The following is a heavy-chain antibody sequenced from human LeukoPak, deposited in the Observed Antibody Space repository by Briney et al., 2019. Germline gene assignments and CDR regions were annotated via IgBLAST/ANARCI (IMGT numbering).Heavy chain of an antibody. CDR1: GGTFSSYA. V-gene: IGHV1-69*06. J-gene: IGHJ4*02. Sequence: SVKVSCKASGGTFSSYAISWVRQAPGQGLEWMGGIIPIFGTANYAQKFQGRVTITADKSTSTAYMELRSLRSDDTAVYYCARDRAAMASRFDYWGQGTLVTVSS. CDR2: IIPIFGTA. D-gene: IGHD5-18*01. CDR3: ARDRAAMASRFDY.